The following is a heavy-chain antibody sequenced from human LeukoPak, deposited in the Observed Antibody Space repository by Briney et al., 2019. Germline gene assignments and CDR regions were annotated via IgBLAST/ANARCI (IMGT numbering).Heavy chain of an antibody. V-gene: IGHV3-48*02. J-gene: IGHJ3*02. CDR3: ARSLEGHYYDSSGPDAFDI. CDR2: ISGSSSTI. CDR1: GFLSNYN. Sequence: GSLRLSCAASGFLSNYNMNWVRQAPGKGLEWVSYISGSSSTIYYADSVKGRFTISRDNAKNSLYLQMNSLRDEDTAVYYCARSLEGHYYDSSGPDAFDIWGQGTMVTVSS. D-gene: IGHD3-22*01.